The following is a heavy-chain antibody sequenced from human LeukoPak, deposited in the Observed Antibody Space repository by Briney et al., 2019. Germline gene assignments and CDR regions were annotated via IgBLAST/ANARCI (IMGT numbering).Heavy chain of an antibody. D-gene: IGHD6-19*01. J-gene: IGHJ4*02. Sequence: PGGSLRLSCAASGFTFSSYAMSWVRQAPGKGLEWVSAISGSGGSTYYADSVKGRFTISRDNSKNTLYLQMNSLRAEDTAVYYCAKDGRPYSSGRTKFDYWGQGTLVTVSS. CDR2: ISGSGGST. CDR3: AKDGRPYSSGRTKFDY. V-gene: IGHV3-23*01. CDR1: GFTFSSYA.